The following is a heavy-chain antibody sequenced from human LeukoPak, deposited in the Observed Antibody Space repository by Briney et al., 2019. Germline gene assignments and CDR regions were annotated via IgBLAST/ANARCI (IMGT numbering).Heavy chain of an antibody. CDR2: MNPNSGNT. J-gene: IGHJ4*02. V-gene: IGHV1-8*03. CDR3: ARRTIAARRFDY. CDR1: GGTFSSYA. D-gene: IGHD6-6*01. Sequence: ASVKVSCKASGGTFSSYAISWVRQATGQGLEWMGWMNPNSGNTGYAQKFQGRVTITRNTSISTAYMELSSLRSEDTAVYYCARRTIAARRFDYWGQGTLVTVSS.